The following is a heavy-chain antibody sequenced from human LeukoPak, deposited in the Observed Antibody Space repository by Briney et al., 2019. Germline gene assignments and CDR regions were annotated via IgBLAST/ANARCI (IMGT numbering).Heavy chain of an antibody. J-gene: IGHJ6*03. V-gene: IGHV4-34*01. D-gene: IGHD1-26*01. CDR2: INHSGST. CDR1: GGSFSGYY. Sequence: SETLSLTCAVYGGSFSGYYWSWIRQPPGKGLEWIGEINHSGSTNYNPSLKSRVTISVDTSKNQFSLKLSSVTAADTAVYYCARAVGRYPLGDYHYHYMDVWGKGTTVTISS. CDR3: ARAVGRYPLGDYHYHYMDV.